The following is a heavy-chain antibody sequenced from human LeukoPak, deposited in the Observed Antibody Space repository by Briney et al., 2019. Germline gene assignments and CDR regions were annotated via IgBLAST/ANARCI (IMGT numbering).Heavy chain of an antibody. Sequence: SETLSLTCTVSGGSISSGDYYWSWIRQPPGKGLEWIGYIYYSGSTYYNPSLKSRVTISVDTSKNQFSLKLSSVAAADTAVYYCARVVDPGVVTDAFDIWGQGTKVTVSS. J-gene: IGHJ3*02. CDR3: ARVVDPGVVTDAFDI. D-gene: IGHD3-3*01. CDR2: IYYSGST. V-gene: IGHV4-30-4*01. CDR1: GGSISSGDYY.